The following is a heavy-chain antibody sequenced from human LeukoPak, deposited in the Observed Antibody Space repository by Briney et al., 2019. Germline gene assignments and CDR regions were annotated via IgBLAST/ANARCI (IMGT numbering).Heavy chain of an antibody. CDR1: GFTFTRFR. Sequence: GGSLGLSCAGSGFTFTRFRMHWVRQAPGKGPVWVARINVEGTTTTYADSVEGRFTISRDENTLYLQMNHLIVDDTAVYYCTRGGEEAFDYWGQGTLVTVSP. CDR2: INVEGTTT. J-gene: IGHJ4*01. CDR3: TRGGEEAFDY. D-gene: IGHD3-10*01. V-gene: IGHV3-74*01.